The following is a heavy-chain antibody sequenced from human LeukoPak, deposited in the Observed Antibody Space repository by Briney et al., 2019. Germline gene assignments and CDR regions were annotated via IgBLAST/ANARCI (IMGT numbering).Heavy chain of an antibody. CDR3: ARISDHNWYFDL. V-gene: IGHV1-8*01. D-gene: IGHD1-14*01. Sequence: ASVKVSCKASGYPFTTYDFNWVRKATGQGLEWMGWMNPSSGYTGYSQKFQGRVTMTRNTSITTAYMELSSLRSEDTAVYYCARISDHNWYFDLWGRGTLVTVSS. CDR1: GYPFTTYD. J-gene: IGHJ2*01. CDR2: MNPSSGYT.